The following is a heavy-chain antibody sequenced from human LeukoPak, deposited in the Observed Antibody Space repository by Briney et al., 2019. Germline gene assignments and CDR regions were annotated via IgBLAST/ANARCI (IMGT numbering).Heavy chain of an antibody. J-gene: IGHJ4*02. V-gene: IGHV3-74*01. Sequence: GGSLRLSCAASGFTFSTYWMHWVRQVPGKGLVWVSRINPDGSSTHYADSVRGRFTISRDNAKNTPYVQMNTLRAEDKAMYYCVREGGTSSWYFRGFDYWGQGTLVTVSS. CDR3: VREGGTSSWYFRGFDY. CDR2: INPDGSST. D-gene: IGHD6-13*01. CDR1: GFTFSTYW.